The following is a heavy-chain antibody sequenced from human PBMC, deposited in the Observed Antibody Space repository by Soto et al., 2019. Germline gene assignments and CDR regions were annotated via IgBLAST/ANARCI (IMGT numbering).Heavy chain of an antibody. CDR3: ARSGVRRSWPIYYYYYGMDV. V-gene: IGHV3-11*03. J-gene: IGHJ6*02. CDR2: IGSSSSYT. CDR1: GFTFSDYY. D-gene: IGHD6-13*01. Sequence: GGSLRLSCAASGFTFSDYYMSWIRQAPGKGLEWVSYIGSSSSYTNYADSVKGRFNISRDNAKNSLYLQICSLKAEDTAVYYCARSGVRRSWPIYYYYYGMDVWGQGTTVTVSS.